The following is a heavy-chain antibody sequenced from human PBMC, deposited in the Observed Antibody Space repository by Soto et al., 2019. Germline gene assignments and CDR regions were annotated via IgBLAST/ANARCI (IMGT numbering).Heavy chain of an antibody. CDR2: IIPIFGTA. Sequence: ASVKVSGKASGGTFSSYAISWVRQAPGQGLEWMGGIIPIFGTANYAQKFQGRVTITADKSTSTAYMELSSLRSEDTAVYYCARSEYSTATFDYWGQGTLVTVSS. D-gene: IGHD6-6*01. V-gene: IGHV1-69*06. CDR3: ARSEYSTATFDY. CDR1: GGTFSSYA. J-gene: IGHJ4*02.